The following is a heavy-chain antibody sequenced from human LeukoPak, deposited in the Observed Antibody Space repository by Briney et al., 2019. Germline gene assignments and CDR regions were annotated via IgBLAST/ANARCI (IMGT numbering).Heavy chain of an antibody. CDR3: ATFYYDSREGWSFDY. CDR2: VDPEDGET. J-gene: IGHJ4*02. V-gene: IGHV1-69-2*01. Sequence: ASAKVSCKASGYTFTDYYMHWVQQAPGKGLEWMGRVDPEDGETIYAEKFQGRVTITADTSTDTAYMELSSLRSEDTAVYYCATFYYDSREGWSFDYWGQGTLVTVSS. D-gene: IGHD3-22*01. CDR1: GYTFTDYY.